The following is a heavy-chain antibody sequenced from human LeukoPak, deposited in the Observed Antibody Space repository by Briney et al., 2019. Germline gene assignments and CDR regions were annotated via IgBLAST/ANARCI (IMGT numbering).Heavy chain of an antibody. D-gene: IGHD6-13*01. CDR2: IYSSGST. CDR1: GGSINSYY. V-gene: IGHV4-4*07. Sequence: SETLSLTCTVSGGSINSYYWSWIRQPAGKGLEWIGRIYSSGSTNYNPSLKSRVIMSVDTSENQFSLKLSSMTAADTAVYYCARGGSSWNNWFDPWGQGTLVTVSS. CDR3: ARGGSSWNNWFDP. J-gene: IGHJ5*02.